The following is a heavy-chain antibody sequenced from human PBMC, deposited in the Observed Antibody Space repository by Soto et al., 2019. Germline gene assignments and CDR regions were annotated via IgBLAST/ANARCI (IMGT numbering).Heavy chain of an antibody. D-gene: IGHD6-19*01. Sequence: SLRLSCAASGFTFSSYSMNWVRQAPGKGLEWVSSISSSSSYIYYADSVKGRFTISRDNAKNSLYLQMNSLRAEDTAVYYCATMTRIAVAGYFDYWGQGTLVTVYS. V-gene: IGHV3-21*01. J-gene: IGHJ4*02. CDR2: ISSSSSYI. CDR3: ATMTRIAVAGYFDY. CDR1: GFTFSSYS.